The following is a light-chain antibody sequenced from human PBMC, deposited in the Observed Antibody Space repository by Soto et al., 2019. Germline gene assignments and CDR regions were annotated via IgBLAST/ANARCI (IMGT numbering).Light chain of an antibody. CDR3: HQYQHWPSPPT. V-gene: IGKV3D-15*01. Sequence: DIVMTQSPATLSLSPGERVTLSCRASRTVSTKLAWYQQKPGQAPRLLIYHTSTRAAGIPARFSVSGSEKESALTLSSRQSQDYAFYFCHQYQHWPSPPTFGHGTKVEIK. J-gene: IGKJ3*01. CDR1: RTVSTK. CDR2: HTS.